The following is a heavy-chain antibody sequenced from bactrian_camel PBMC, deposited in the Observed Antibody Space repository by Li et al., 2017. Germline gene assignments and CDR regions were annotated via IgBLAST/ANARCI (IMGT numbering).Heavy chain of an antibody. V-gene: IGHV3S44*01. CDR2: RYEVDGTL. J-gene: IGHJ6*01. CDR1: GYRYRSYC. CDR3: AAVRYGGSWYPLCRARSADFGY. Sequence: VQLVESGGDSVQAGGSLTLSCVVSGYRYRSYCMAWFRQVPGKGCEGIAVRYEVDGTLTYADSVKGRFTISQDNVKNTLYLQMNSLKPEDTAMYYCAAVRYGGSWYPLCRARSADFGYWGQGTQVTVS. D-gene: IGHD6*01.